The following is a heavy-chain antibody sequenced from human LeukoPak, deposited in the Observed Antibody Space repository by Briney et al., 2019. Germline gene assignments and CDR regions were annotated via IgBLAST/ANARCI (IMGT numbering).Heavy chain of an antibody. CDR2: INPSGGST. CDR1: GYTFTSYY. J-gene: IGHJ5*02. V-gene: IGHV1-46*01. CDR3: ARDAGAWELLNWFDP. Sequence: ASVKVSCKASGYTFTSYYMHWVRQAPGQGLEWMGIINPSGGSTSYAQKFQGRVTMTRDTSTSTVYMELSSLRSEDTAVYYCARDAGAWELLNWFDPWGQGTLVTVSS. D-gene: IGHD1-26*01.